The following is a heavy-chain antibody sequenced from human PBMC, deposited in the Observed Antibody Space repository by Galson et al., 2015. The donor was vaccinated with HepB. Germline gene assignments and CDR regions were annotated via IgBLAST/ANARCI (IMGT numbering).Heavy chain of an antibody. V-gene: IGHV3-21*01. CDR1: GVTFSNAW. J-gene: IGHJ3*02. CDR2: ISSSSSYI. CDR3: ARDGDYGGNSGHDAFDI. Sequence: SLRLSCAASGVTFSNAWMNWVRQAPGKGLEWVSSISSSSSYIYYADSVKGRFTISRDNAKNSLYLQMNSLRAEDTAVYYCARDGDYGGNSGHDAFDIWGQVTMVTVSS. D-gene: IGHD4-23*01.